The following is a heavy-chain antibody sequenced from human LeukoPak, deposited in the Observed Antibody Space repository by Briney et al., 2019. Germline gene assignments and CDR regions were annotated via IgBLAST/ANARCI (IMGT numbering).Heavy chain of an antibody. V-gene: IGHV1-8*01. J-gene: IGHJ3*02. CDR2: MNPTDNT. CDR1: GYTSSSPD. Sequence: RASVKVSCKASGYTSSSPDINWVRQATGKGLEWLGWMNPTDNTGYAQRFQGRVTMTRNTSINTAYLELTSLTSEDTAVYYCARYMYAHGSHIWGQGTMVTVSS. D-gene: IGHD2-8*01. CDR3: ARYMYAHGSHI.